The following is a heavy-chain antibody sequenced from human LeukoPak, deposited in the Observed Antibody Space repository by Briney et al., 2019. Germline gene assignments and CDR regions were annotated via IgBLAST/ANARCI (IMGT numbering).Heavy chain of an antibody. J-gene: IGHJ6*03. D-gene: IGHD4-17*01. Sequence: SETLSLTCTVSGGSISSYYWSWIRQPPGKGLEWIGYIYYSGSTNYNPSLKSRVTISVGTSKNQFSLRLSSVTAADTAVYYCARYYGAGYYYYYMDVWGKGTTVTVSS. CDR3: ARYYGAGYYYYYMDV. V-gene: IGHV4-59*01. CDR1: GGSISSYY. CDR2: IYYSGST.